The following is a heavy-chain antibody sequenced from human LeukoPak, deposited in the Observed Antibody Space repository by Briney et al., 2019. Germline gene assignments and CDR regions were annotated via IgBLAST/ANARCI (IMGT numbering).Heavy chain of an antibody. D-gene: IGHD2-2*01. CDR2: FDPEDGET. V-gene: IGHV1-24*01. CDR3: ATDRQLSGQFDY. CDR1: GYTLFELF. Sequence: GASVKVSCKVSGYTLFELFMHWVRQAPGKGLEWMGGFDPEDGETIYAQKFQGRVTMTEDTSTDTAYMELSSLRSEDTAVYYCATDRQLSGQFDYWGQGTLVIVSS. J-gene: IGHJ4*02.